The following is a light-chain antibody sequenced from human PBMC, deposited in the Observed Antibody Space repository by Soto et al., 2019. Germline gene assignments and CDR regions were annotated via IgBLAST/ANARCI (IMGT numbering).Light chain of an antibody. Sequence: EIVLTQSPATLSLSPGERATLSCRARQSVSSYLAWYQQKPGQTPRLLIYDASNRATGIPARFSGSGSGTDFTLTISSLESEDFALYYCQQRSNWPITFGQGTRLEIK. CDR1: QSVSSY. V-gene: IGKV3-11*01. CDR3: QQRSNWPIT. J-gene: IGKJ5*01. CDR2: DAS.